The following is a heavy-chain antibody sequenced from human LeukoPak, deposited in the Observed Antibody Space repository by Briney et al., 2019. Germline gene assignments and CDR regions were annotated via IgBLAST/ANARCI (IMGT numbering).Heavy chain of an antibody. CDR2: VSSSSSYI. V-gene: IGHV3-11*06. Sequence: GGSLRLSCAASGFTFSDYYMSWIRQAPGKGLEWVSSVSSSSSYIYYADSVKGRFTISRDNAKNSLYLQMNSLRAEHTAVYYCARGAGAYFDHWGQGTLVTVSS. D-gene: IGHD1-26*01. J-gene: IGHJ4*02. CDR3: ARGAGAYFDH. CDR1: GFTFSDYY.